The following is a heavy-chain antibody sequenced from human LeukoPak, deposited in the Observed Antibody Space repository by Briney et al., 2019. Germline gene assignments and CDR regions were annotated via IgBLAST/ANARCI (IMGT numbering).Heavy chain of an antibody. Sequence: GGSLRLSCAASGFTFSSYAMHWVRQAPGKGLEWVAVISYDGSNKYYADSVKGRFTISRDNSKNTLYLQMNSLRAEDTAVYYCASGDYYDSSGSSDAFDIWGQGTMVTVSS. J-gene: IGHJ3*02. CDR2: ISYDGSNK. D-gene: IGHD3-22*01. V-gene: IGHV3-30-3*01. CDR3: ASGDYYDSSGSSDAFDI. CDR1: GFTFSSYA.